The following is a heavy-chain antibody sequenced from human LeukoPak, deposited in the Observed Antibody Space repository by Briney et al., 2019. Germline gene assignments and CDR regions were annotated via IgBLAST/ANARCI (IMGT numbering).Heavy chain of an antibody. CDR1: GYTFTNSG. CDR2: ISASTGIT. Sequence: ASVKVSCKASGYTFTNSGITWVRQAPGQGLEWMGWISASTGITKYAHKVQDRVTMTTDTSTSTAYMDLRSLTPDDTAVYYCANRVDYGAYYGMDVWGQGTTVTVSS. V-gene: IGHV1-18*01. J-gene: IGHJ6*02. CDR3: ANRVDYGAYYGMDV. D-gene: IGHD4-17*01.